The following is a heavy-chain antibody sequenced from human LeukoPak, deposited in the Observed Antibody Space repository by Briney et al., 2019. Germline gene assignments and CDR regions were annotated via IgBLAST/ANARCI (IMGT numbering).Heavy chain of an antibody. CDR3: AKAGRCSSTSCYGDFDY. Sequence: PGGSLRLSCTASGFTFSSYAMSWVRQAPGKGLEWVSAISGSGGSTYYADSVKGRFTISRDNSKNTLYLQMNSLRAEDTAVYYCAKAGRCSSTSCYGDFDYWGQGTLVTVSS. J-gene: IGHJ4*02. V-gene: IGHV3-23*01. D-gene: IGHD2-2*01. CDR2: ISGSGGST. CDR1: GFTFSSYA.